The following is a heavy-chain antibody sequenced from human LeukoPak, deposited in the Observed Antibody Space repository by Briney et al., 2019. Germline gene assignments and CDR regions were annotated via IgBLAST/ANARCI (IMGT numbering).Heavy chain of an antibody. J-gene: IGHJ4*02. CDR3: ARDLWSRPEIAVAGGPSN. D-gene: IGHD6-19*01. CDR2: IIPIFGTA. V-gene: IGHV1-69*01. CDR1: GGTFSSYA. Sequence: SVKVSCKASGGTFSSYAISWVRQAPGQGLEWMGGIIPIFGTANYAQKFQGRVTVTADESTSTAYMELSSLRSEDTAVYYCARDLWSRPEIAVAGGPSNWGQGTLVTVSS.